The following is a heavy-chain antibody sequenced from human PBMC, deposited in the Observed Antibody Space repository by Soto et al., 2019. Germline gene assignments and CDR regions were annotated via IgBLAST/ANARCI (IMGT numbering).Heavy chain of an antibody. J-gene: IGHJ4*02. CDR2: ISGSSGSI. CDR1: GFTFSSYS. CDR3: AKVTDGY. V-gene: IGHV3-23*01. Sequence: GGSLRLSCAASGFTFSSYSMNWVRQAPGKGLEWVSTISGSSGSIYYADSVKGRFTISRDNSKNTVYLQMNSLRVEDTALYYCAKVTDGYWGQGTLVTVSS.